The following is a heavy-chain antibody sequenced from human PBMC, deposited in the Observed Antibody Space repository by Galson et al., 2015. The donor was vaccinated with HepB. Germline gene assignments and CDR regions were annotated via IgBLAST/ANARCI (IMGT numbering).Heavy chain of an antibody. CDR2: IHYSGST. Sequence: LSLTCTVSGASISSSSYHWGWIRQPPGKGLEWIGTIHYSGSTYYNSSLKSRVTISVDTSKNQFSLKLSSVTAADTAVYYCARLTPVYVWGGYRYVSPDAGSDWGQGTLVTVSS. CDR1: GASISSSSYH. CDR3: ARLTPVYVWGGYRYVSPDAGSD. D-gene: IGHD3-16*02. V-gene: IGHV4-39*01. J-gene: IGHJ4*02.